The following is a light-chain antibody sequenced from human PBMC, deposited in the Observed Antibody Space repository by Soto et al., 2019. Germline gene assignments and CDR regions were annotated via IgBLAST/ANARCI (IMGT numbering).Light chain of an antibody. CDR3: QQRSSWPIT. J-gene: IGKJ5*01. CDR2: KAS. V-gene: IGKV1-13*02. CDR1: QGISSA. Sequence: AIQLTQSQSSLPASDGDRVTITCRASQGISSALAWYQQKPGKAPKLLIYKASTLKSGVPSRFSGSGSGTEFTLTISSLQPDDFAVYYCQQRSSWPITFGQGTRLEIK.